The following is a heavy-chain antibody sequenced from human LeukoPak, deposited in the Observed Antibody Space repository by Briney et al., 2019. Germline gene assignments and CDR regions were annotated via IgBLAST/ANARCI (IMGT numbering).Heavy chain of an antibody. Sequence: PGGSLRLSCAASGFTFSSYGMHWVRQAPGKGLEWVAFIRYDGSNKYYADSVKGRFTISRDNSKNTLYLQMNSLRAEDTAVYYCAKDGCSSTSCYLQYWGQGTLVTVSS. J-gene: IGHJ4*02. CDR3: AKDGCSSTSCYLQY. CDR2: IRYDGSNK. V-gene: IGHV3-30*02. D-gene: IGHD2-2*01. CDR1: GFTFSSYG.